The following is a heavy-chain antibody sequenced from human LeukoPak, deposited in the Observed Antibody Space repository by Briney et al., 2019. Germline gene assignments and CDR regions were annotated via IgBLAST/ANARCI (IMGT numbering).Heavy chain of an antibody. CDR1: GFTFSSYG. D-gene: IGHD4-11*01. CDR2: IKQDGSEK. J-gene: IGHJ6*03. Sequence: GGSLRLSCAASGFTFSSYGMHWVRQAPGKGLEWVANIKQDGSEKYYVASVKGRFTISRDTAKNSLYLQMNSLRVEDTAVYYCARDQTSYYYYYMDVWGKGTTVTVSS. CDR3: ARDQTSYYYYYMDV. V-gene: IGHV3-7*01.